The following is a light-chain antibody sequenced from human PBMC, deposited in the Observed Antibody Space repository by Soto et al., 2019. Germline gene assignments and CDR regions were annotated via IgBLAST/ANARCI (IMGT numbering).Light chain of an antibody. CDR2: KAS. V-gene: IGKV1-5*03. J-gene: IGKJ1*01. Sequence: IQMTQSPSTLSGSVGDRLTITCRPSQTISSWLAWYQQKPGKAPKLLIYKASTQKSGVSSRFSGSGSGTEFTLTISSLQPDDFATYYCQHYKSYSEAFGQGTKVDIK. CDR1: QTISSW. CDR3: QHYKSYSEA.